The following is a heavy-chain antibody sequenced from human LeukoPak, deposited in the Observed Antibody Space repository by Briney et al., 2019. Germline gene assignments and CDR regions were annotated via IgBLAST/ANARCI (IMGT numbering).Heavy chain of an antibody. V-gene: IGHV1-46*01. J-gene: IGHJ4*02. CDR2: INPSGGST. Sequence: ASVKVSCKASGYTFTSYYMHWVRQAPGQGLEWMGIINPSGGSTSYARKFQGRVTMTRDMSTSTVYMELSSLRSEDTAVYYCASSRGYSYGSSYWGQGTLVTVSS. CDR1: GYTFTSYY. D-gene: IGHD5-18*01. CDR3: ASSRGYSYGSSY.